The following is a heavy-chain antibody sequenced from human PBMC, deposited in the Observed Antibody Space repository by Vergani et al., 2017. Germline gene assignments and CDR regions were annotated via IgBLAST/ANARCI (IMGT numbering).Heavy chain of an antibody. Sequence: EMQLLDSGGGLVQPGGSLRLSCAASGFTFSSYSMNWVRQAPGKGLGWVSYISSSGSPIYYADSVKGQFTISRDNAKNSLYLQMNSLRAEDTAVYYCARDHGYSFGSYYFDYWGQGTLVTVSS. D-gene: IGHD5-18*01. J-gene: IGHJ4*02. CDR2: ISSSGSPI. CDR3: ARDHGYSFGSYYFDY. V-gene: IGHV3-48*01. CDR1: GFTFSSYS.